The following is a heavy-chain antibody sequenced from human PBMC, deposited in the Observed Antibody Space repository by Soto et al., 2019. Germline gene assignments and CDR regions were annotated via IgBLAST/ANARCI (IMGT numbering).Heavy chain of an antibody. J-gene: IGHJ4*02. D-gene: IGHD4-4*01. CDR3: ESHSNRNYGLYYFDY. CDR1: VCTVSSYD. CDR2: IYYSGST. Sequence: SETMSLTITVSVCTVSSYDWGWIRKNTGKGLEWIGYIYYSGSTKYKPSLKSRVTISVDTSKNQFSLKVSSATAADTAVYYCESHSNRNYGLYYFDYRGLGALVTVSS. V-gene: IGHV4-59*08.